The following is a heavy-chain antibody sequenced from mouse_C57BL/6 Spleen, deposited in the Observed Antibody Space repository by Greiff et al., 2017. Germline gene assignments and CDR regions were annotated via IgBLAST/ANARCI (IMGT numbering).Heavy chain of an antibody. Sequence: QVQLQQSGPELVKPGASVKISCKASGYSFTSYYIHWVKQRPGQGLEWIGWIYPGSGNTKYNEKFKGKATLTADTSSSTAYMQLSSLTSEDSAVYYCARRDGERSFDYWGQGTTLTVSS. CDR1: GYSFTSYY. CDR3: ARRDGERSFDY. D-gene: IGHD3-3*01. J-gene: IGHJ2*01. V-gene: IGHV1-66*01. CDR2: IYPGSGNT.